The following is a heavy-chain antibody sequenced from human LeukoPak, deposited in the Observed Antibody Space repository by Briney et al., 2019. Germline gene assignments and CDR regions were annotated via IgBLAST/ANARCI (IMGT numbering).Heavy chain of an antibody. J-gene: IGHJ4*02. V-gene: IGHV4-39*07. CDR2: IYYSGNT. CDR3: ATAPHFFDTSGFRYYFDY. D-gene: IGHD3-22*01. Sequence: SETLSLTCSVSGGSIRSTTYYWGWIRQPPGKGLEWIVSIYYSGNTYYSPSLMSRVTISVDTSKNQFSLNLSSVTAADTAVYFCATAPHFFDTSGFRYYFDYWGQGALVTVSS. CDR1: GGSIRSTTYY.